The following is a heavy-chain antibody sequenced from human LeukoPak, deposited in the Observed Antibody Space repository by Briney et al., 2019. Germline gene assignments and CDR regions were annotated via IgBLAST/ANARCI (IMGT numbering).Heavy chain of an antibody. V-gene: IGHV4-34*01. CDR2: INHSGST. CDR1: GGSFSGYY. J-gene: IGHJ6*03. Sequence: MPSETLSLTCAVYGGSFSGYYWSWIRLPPGKGLEWIGEINHSGSTNYNPSLKSRATISVDTSKNQFSLKLSSVTAADTAVYYCARGIAARHYYYYYMDVWGKGTTVTVSS. D-gene: IGHD6-6*01. CDR3: ARGIAARHYYYYYMDV.